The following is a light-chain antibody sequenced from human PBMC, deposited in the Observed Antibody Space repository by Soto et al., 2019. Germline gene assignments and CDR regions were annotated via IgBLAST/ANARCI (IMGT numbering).Light chain of an antibody. Sequence: EIVLTQSPATLSLSPGERATLSCRASRTFASSYLAWYQHKPGQAPRLLIYAASSRATDIPDRFIGSGSGADFTLTISRLESDDSAVYYCHHYDSSPPYTFGQGTKLEIK. CDR2: AAS. J-gene: IGKJ2*01. CDR1: RTFASSY. V-gene: IGKV3-20*01. CDR3: HHYDSSPPYT.